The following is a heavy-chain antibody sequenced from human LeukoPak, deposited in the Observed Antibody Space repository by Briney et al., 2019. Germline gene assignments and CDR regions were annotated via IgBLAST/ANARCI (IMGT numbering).Heavy chain of an antibody. D-gene: IGHD3-3*01. CDR3: ARGLRELRFLEWLYGYGMDV. Sequence: GSLRLSCAASGFTFSDYYWSWIRQPPGKGLEWIGEINHSGSTNYNPSLKSRVTISVDTSKSQFSLKLSSVTAADTAVYYCARGLRELRFLEWLYGYGMDVWGQGTTVTVSS. CDR2: INHSGST. J-gene: IGHJ6*02. CDR1: GFTFSDYY. V-gene: IGHV4-34*01.